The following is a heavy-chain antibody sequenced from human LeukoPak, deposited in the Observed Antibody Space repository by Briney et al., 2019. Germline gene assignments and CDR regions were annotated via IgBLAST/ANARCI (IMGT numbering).Heavy chain of an antibody. CDR2: ISSSSSTI. D-gene: IGHD2-15*01. Sequence: PGGSLRLSCAASGFTFSSYSMNWVRQAPGKGLEWVSYISSSSSTIYYADSVKGRFTISRDNAKNSLYLQMNSLRAEDTAVYYCASGDIVNYYYGMDVWGQGTTVTVSS. CDR1: GFTFSSYS. V-gene: IGHV3-48*01. J-gene: IGHJ6*02. CDR3: ASGDIVNYYYGMDV.